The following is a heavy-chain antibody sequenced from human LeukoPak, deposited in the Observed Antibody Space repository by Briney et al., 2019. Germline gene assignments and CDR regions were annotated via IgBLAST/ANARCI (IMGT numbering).Heavy chain of an antibody. V-gene: IGHV3-48*01. CDR1: GFIFSSNG. CDR3: ASEFFPRTTVPRDY. J-gene: IGHJ4*02. CDR2: ISGTSEIM. Sequence: GGSLRLSCVTSGFIFSSNGMSWVRQPPGTGLEWLSYISGTSEIMYYADSVKGRFTISRDNARHSLYLQMNNLRAEDTAVYYCASEFFPRTTVPRDYWGQGTLVTVSS. D-gene: IGHD1-1*01.